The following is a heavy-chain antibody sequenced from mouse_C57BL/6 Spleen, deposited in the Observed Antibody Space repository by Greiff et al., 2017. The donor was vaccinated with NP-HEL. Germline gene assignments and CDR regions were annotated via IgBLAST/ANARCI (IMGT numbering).Heavy chain of an antibody. Sequence: VHVKQSGPELVKPGASVKISCKASGYTFTDYYMNWVKQSHGKSLEWIGDINPNNGGTSYNQKFKGKATLTVDKSSSTAYMELRSLTSEDSAVYYCARSGGLRRDGGVYWGQGTTLTVSS. V-gene: IGHV1-26*01. D-gene: IGHD2-4*01. CDR1: GYTFTDYY. J-gene: IGHJ2*01. CDR3: ARSGGLRRDGGVY. CDR2: INPNNGGT.